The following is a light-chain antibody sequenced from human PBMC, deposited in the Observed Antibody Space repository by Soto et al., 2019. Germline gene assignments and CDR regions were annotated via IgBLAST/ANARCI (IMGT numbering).Light chain of an antibody. V-gene: IGLV1-40*01. CDR3: QSYDSSLSVV. CDR2: GNS. Sequence: QPVLTQPPSVSGAPGQRVTISCTGSSSNIGAGYDVHWYQQLPGTAPKLLIYGNSNRPSGVPDRFSGSKSGTSASLAITGLQAEDEADYYCQSYDSSLSVVFGTGTKLTVL. CDR1: SSNIGAGYD. J-gene: IGLJ1*01.